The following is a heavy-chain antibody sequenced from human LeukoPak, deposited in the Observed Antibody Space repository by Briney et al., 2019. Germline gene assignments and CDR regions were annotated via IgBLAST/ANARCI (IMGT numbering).Heavy chain of an antibody. CDR3: AKEVSRVTTFYFDY. Sequence: GGSLRLSCAVSGFTVFNNYMSWVRQAPGKGLEWVSAISGSGAGTYYADSVKGRFTISRDNSKNTLYLQMNSLRAEDTAVYYCAKEVSRVTTFYFDYWGQGTLVTVSS. CDR1: GFTVFNNY. V-gene: IGHV3-23*01. D-gene: IGHD4-17*01. J-gene: IGHJ4*02. CDR2: ISGSGAGT.